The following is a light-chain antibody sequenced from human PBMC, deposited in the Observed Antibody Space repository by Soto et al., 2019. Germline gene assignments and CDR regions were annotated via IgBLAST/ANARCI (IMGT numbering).Light chain of an antibody. Sequence: QSALTQPSSVSGSPGQSVTISCTGTSSDVGGYNYVSWYQQHPGKAPKRMIYDVSKRPSGVPDRFSGSKSGNTASLTISGLQAEDEADYYCCSYAGSYPHVVFGGGTQLTVL. CDR1: SSDVGGYNY. J-gene: IGLJ2*01. CDR3: CSYAGSYPHVV. CDR2: DVS. V-gene: IGLV2-11*01.